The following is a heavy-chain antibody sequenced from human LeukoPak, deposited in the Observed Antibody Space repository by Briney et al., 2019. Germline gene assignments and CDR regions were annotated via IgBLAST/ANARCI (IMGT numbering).Heavy chain of an antibody. V-gene: IGHV1-18*01. J-gene: IGHJ4*02. CDR2: SSGYNGNT. CDR3: SRLTGTVTGGGDY. CDR1: GYTFTSHY. D-gene: IGHD1/OR15-1a*01. Sequence: ASVKVSCKTSGYTFTSHYINWVRQVPGQGLEWVGWSSGYNGNTNYAQKFQGRVTMTTDTSTSIAYMELRNLRSDDTAVYYCSRLTGTVTGGGDYWGQGTLVTVSS.